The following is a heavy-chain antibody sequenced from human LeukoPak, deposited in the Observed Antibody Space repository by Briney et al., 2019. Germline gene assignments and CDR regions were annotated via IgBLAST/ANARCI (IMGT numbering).Heavy chain of an antibody. Sequence: GGSLRLSCAASGFTVSSNYMSWVRQAPGKGLEWVSVIYSGGSTYYADSVKGRFTISRDNSKNTLYLQMNSLRAEDTAVYYCTRDPSIAVAGPLWGWGQGTLVTVSS. CDR2: IYSGGST. J-gene: IGHJ4*02. V-gene: IGHV3-53*01. D-gene: IGHD6-19*01. CDR1: GFTVSSNY. CDR3: TRDPSIAVAGPLWG.